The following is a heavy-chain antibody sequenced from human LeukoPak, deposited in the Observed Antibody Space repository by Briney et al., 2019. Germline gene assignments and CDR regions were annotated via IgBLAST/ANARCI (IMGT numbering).Heavy chain of an antibody. Sequence: PSETLSLTCTVSGGSISSYYWSWIRQPAGKGLEWIGRIYTSGGTNYNPSLKSRVTMSVDTSKNQFSLKLSSVTAADTAVYYCARVPTYYDFWSGYQPSDYWGQGTLVTVSS. J-gene: IGHJ4*02. CDR1: GGSISSYY. CDR3: ARVPTYYDFWSGYQPSDY. V-gene: IGHV4-4*07. CDR2: IYTSGGT. D-gene: IGHD3-3*01.